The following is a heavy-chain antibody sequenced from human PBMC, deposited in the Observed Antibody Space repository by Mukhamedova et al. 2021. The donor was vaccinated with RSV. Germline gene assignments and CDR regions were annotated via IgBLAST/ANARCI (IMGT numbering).Heavy chain of an antibody. CDR2: INAGNGNT. V-gene: IGHV1-3*01. D-gene: IGHD6-19*01. CDR3: ARVSSGWYGVRYFDY. Sequence: MGWINAGNGNTKYSQKFQGRVTITRDTSARTAYMELSSLRSEDTAVYYCARVSSGWYGVRYFDYWGQGTLVTVSS. J-gene: IGHJ4*02.